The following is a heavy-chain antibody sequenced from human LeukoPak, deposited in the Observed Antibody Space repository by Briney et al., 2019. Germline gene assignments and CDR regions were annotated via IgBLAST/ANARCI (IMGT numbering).Heavy chain of an antibody. V-gene: IGHV3-64*01. CDR2: INYGGGST. CDR1: GFTLSDYS. CDR3: ARVGGTDAFDI. Sequence: GGSLRLSCAASGFTLSDYSMHWVRQAPGKGLEYVSAINYGGGSTYYANSVKDRFTIPRDNSKNTLSLQMGSLRAEDMAVYYCARVGGTDAFDIWGQGTMVTVSS. D-gene: IGHD2-15*01. J-gene: IGHJ3*02.